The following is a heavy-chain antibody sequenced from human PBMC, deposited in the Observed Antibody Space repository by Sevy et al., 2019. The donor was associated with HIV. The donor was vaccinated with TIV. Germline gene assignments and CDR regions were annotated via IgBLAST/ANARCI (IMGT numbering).Heavy chain of an antibody. CDR1: GYTFTSHG. CDR2: ISNYNSVR. Sequence: ASVKVSCKASGYTFTSHGITWVRQAPGQGLEWMGWISNYNSVRKSAQKFQDRVTMTTDTSTSTAYMELMSLRDDDTAVYYCARGVSVVAATVVWFDPWGQGTLVTVSS. CDR3: ARGVSVVAATVVWFDP. V-gene: IGHV1-18*01. D-gene: IGHD6-19*01. J-gene: IGHJ5*02.